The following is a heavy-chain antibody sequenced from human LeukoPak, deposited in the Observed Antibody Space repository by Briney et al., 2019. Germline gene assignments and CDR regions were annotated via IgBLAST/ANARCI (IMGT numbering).Heavy chain of an antibody. CDR2: IIPIFGTA. J-gene: IGHJ4*02. Sequence: SVKVSCKASGGTFSSYAISWVRQAPGQGLEWMGGIIPIFGTANYAQKFQGRVTITADESTSTAYMELSSLRSEDTAVYYCARGHNYYDSSGYDGDSDYWGQGTLVTVSS. CDR1: GGTFSSYA. V-gene: IGHV1-69*13. D-gene: IGHD3-22*01. CDR3: ARGHNYYDSSGYDGDSDY.